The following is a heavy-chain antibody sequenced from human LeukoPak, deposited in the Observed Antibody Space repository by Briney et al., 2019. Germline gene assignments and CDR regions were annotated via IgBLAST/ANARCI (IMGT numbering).Heavy chain of an antibody. D-gene: IGHD3-10*01. CDR1: GFTFSSYA. V-gene: IGHV3-23*01. Sequence: GGSLRLSCAGSGFTFSSYAMSWVRQAPGKGLEWVAAISETGGTTYDADSVKGRFTISRDNAKSSLYLQMDSLRAEDTAVYYCVRLRRNSDRSYYYYYYDSWGQGILVTVSS. J-gene: IGHJ5*01. CDR2: ISETGGTT. CDR3: VRLRRNSDRSYYYYYYDS.